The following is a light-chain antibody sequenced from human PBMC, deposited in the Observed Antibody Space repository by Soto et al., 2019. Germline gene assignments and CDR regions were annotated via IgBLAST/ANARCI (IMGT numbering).Light chain of an antibody. Sequence: QSALTQPASVSGSPGQSITISCTGTISEVGGYNFVSWYQQYPGKAPKLMICDVRNRPSGVSNRFSGSKSGNTASLTISGLQAEDEADYYCSSFVFGTGTKVTVL. CDR1: ISEVGGYNF. CDR3: SSFV. CDR2: DVR. J-gene: IGLJ1*01. V-gene: IGLV2-14*03.